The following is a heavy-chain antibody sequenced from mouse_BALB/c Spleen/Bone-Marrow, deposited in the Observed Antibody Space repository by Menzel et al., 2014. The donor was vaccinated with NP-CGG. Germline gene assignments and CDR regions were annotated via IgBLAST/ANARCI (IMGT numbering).Heavy chain of an antibody. V-gene: IGHV5-6*01. Sequence: EVQVVESGGDLVKPGGSLKLSCAASGFTFSSYGMSWVRQTPDKRLEWVATISTGGSQTYYTDSGKGRFTISRDNAKNTLYLQMSSLKSEDSAIYYCARRGYDNSYWYFGVWGAGTTVTVSS. CDR3: ARRGYDNSYWYFGV. D-gene: IGHD2-3*01. CDR1: GFTFSSYG. CDR2: ISTGGSQT. J-gene: IGHJ1*01.